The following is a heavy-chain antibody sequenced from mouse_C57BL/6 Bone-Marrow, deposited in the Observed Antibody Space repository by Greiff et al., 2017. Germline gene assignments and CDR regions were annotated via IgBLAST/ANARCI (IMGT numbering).Heavy chain of an antibody. D-gene: IGHD1-1*01. J-gene: IGHJ4*01. CDR2: IYPGDGDT. CDR3: ARLLITTVVASYYYAMDY. CDR1: GYAFSSSW. Sequence: QVQLKQSGPELVKPGASVKISCKASGYAFSSSWMNWVKQRPGKGLEWIGRIYPGDGDTNYNGKFKGKATLTADKSSSTAYMQLSSLTSEDSAVYFCARLLITTVVASYYYAMDYWGQGTSVTVSS. V-gene: IGHV1-82*01.